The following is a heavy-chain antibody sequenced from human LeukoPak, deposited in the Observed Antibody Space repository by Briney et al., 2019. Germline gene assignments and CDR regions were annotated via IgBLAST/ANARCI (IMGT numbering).Heavy chain of an antibody. V-gene: IGHV3-21*01. CDR1: GFTFSSYS. J-gene: IGHJ4*02. CDR2: ISSSSSYI. CDR3: ARDSVLWSGIIDY. Sequence: GGSLRLSCAASGFTFSSYSMNWVRQAPGKGLEWVSSISSSSSYIYYADSVKGRFTISRDNAKNSLYLQMNSLRAEDTAVYYCARDSVLWSGIIDYWGQGTLVTVSS. D-gene: IGHD3-10*01.